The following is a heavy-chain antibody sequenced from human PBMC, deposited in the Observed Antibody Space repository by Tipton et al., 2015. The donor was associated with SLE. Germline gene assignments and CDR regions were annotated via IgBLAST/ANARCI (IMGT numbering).Heavy chain of an antibody. CDR1: GFTFDDYA. D-gene: IGHD6-19*01. V-gene: IGHV3-9*01. Sequence: RSLRLPCAASGFTFDDYAMPWVRQAPGKGLEWVSGISWNSGSIGYADSVKGRFTISRDNAKNSLYLQMNSLRAEDTALYYCAKDTGYSSGWSHWFDPWGQGTLVTVSS. CDR3: AKDTGYSSGWSHWFDP. CDR2: ISWNSGSI. J-gene: IGHJ5*02.